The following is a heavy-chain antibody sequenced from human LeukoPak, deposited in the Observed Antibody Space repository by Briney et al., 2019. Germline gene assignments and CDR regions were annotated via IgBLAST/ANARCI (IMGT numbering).Heavy chain of an antibody. CDR3: ARTSNYDFWSGYHDAFDI. CDR1: GYSISSGYY. J-gene: IGHJ3*02. CDR2: IYHSGST. Sequence: SETLSPTCTVSGYSISSGYYWGWIRQPPGKGLEWIGSIYHSGSTYYNPSLKSRVTISVDTSKNQFSLKLSSVTAADTAVYYCARTSNYDFWSGYHDAFDIWGQGTMVTVSS. V-gene: IGHV4-38-2*02. D-gene: IGHD3-3*01.